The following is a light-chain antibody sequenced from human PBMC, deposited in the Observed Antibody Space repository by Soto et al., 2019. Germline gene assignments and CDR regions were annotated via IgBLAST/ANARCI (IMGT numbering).Light chain of an antibody. CDR2: EVS. J-gene: IGLJ1*01. CDR3: ISYTGSDTSYV. CDR1: SSDVGSYNY. V-gene: IGLV2-14*01. Sequence: QSALTQPASVSGSPGQSITISCTGASSDVGSYNYVAWYQQFPGKTPKLMIYEVSNRPSGVSYRFSGSKSGNTASLTISGLQAEDEADYYCISYTGSDTSYVFGTGTKVTVL.